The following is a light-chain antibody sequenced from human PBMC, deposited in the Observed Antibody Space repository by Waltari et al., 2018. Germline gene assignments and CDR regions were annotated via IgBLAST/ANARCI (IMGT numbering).Light chain of an antibody. CDR2: DVN. Sequence: QSALSQPASVSGSPGQSITIPSTGASSAVGGHDYVPWYQQHPGKAPKLIIRDVNNRPSGVSNRFSGSKSGNTASLTISGLQAEDEADYYCSSYSTSSSLILFGEGTKVTVL. CDR1: SSAVGGHDY. V-gene: IGLV2-14*03. J-gene: IGLJ2*01. CDR3: SSYSTSSSLIL.